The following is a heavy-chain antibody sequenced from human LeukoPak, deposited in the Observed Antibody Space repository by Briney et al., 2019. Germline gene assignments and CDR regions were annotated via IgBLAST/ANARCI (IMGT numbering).Heavy chain of an antibody. J-gene: IGHJ6*02. Sequence: GGSLRLSCAACGFTFSNYDMHWVRQATGKGLEWVASIDTAGDTYYPGSVKGRFTISGENAKKSFYLQMNSLRAGDTAVYYCARGSCSSSSCYERLNGLDVWGQGTTVTVSS. V-gene: IGHV3-13*01. D-gene: IGHD2-2*01. CDR1: GFTFSNYD. CDR2: IDTAGDT. CDR3: ARGSCSSSSCYERLNGLDV.